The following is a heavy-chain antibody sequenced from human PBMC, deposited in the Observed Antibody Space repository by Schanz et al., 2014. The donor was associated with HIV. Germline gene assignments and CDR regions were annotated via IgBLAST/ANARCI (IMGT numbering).Heavy chain of an antibody. Sequence: EVQLVESGGGLVQPGGSLRLSCAASGFTFKTYWMSWVRQAPGKGLEWLANIKLDGSEKYYVDSVKGRFTISRDNTKNSLYLQMNSLRAEDTAVYYCARDYHWNWFDPWGQGTLVTVSS. CDR3: ARDYHWNWFDP. V-gene: IGHV3-7*01. CDR1: GFTFKTYW. D-gene: IGHD1-20*01. J-gene: IGHJ5*02. CDR2: IKLDGSEK.